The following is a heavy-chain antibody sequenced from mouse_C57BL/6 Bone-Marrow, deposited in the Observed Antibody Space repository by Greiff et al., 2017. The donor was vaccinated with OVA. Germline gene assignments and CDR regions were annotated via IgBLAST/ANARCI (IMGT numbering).Heavy chain of an antibody. D-gene: IGHD3-2*02. Sequence: VQLQQSDAELVQPGASVKISCKVSGYTFTDHTIHWMQQRPEQGLEWIGYIYPRDGSTKYNEKFKGKATLTADKSSSTAYMQLNSLTSEDSAVYFCERGRLRLRIGYAMDYWGQGTSVTVSS. CDR1: GYTFTDHT. CDR3: ERGRLRLRIGYAMDY. CDR2: IYPRDGST. J-gene: IGHJ4*01. V-gene: IGHV1-78*01.